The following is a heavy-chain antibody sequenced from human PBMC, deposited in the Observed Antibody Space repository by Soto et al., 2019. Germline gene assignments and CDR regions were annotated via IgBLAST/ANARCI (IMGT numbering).Heavy chain of an antibody. CDR3: ARSQRNGAMHV. CDR1: TFTINTYS. Sequence: GGSLRLSCVASTFTINTYSLNWVRQAPGKGLEWVSSITSGSSFIDYADSVKGRFTISGDDAKNSLFLQMSSLRADDTAVYYCARSQRNGAMHVWGQGTTVTVSS. J-gene: IGHJ6*02. V-gene: IGHV3-21*01. CDR2: ITSGSSFI. D-gene: IGHD2-8*01.